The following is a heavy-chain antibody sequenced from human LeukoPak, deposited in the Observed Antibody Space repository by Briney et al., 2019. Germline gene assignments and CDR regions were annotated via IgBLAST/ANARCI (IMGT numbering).Heavy chain of an antibody. J-gene: IGHJ4*02. CDR1: GITFSSYS. D-gene: IGHD6-13*01. V-gene: IGHV3-53*01. CDR2: IYSGGYT. Sequence: SGGSLRLSCAASGITFSSYSMNWVRQAPGKGLEWVSIIYSGGYTFYADSVKGRFTISRDNSKNTLYLQMNSLRAEDTAVYYCARTAAGTFFDYWGQGTLVTVSS. CDR3: ARTAAGTFFDY.